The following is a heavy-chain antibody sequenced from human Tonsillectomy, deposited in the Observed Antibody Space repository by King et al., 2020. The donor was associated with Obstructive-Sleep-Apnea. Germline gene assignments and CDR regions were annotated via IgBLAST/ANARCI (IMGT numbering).Heavy chain of an antibody. CDR2: ISGSSTYM. CDR3: ARGSWRNCGGDCYSIGWYFDL. Sequence: VQLVESGGGLVKPGGSLRLSCAASGFTFNYYRMNWVRQAPGKGLEWVSFISGSSTYMYYADSVKGRFTISRDNARKSLYLQMNSLRAEDTAVYYCARGSWRNCGGDCYSIGWYFDLWGRGTLVTVSS. CDR1: GFTFNYYR. J-gene: IGHJ2*01. V-gene: IGHV3-21*01. D-gene: IGHD2-21*02.